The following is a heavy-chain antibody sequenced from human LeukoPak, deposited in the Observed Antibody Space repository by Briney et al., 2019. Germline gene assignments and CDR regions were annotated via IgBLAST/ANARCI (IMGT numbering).Heavy chain of an antibody. J-gene: IGHJ6*03. V-gene: IGHV4-59*01. Sequence: SETLSLTCAVYGGSFSGYYWSWIRQPPGKGLEWIGYVHYSGSTNYNPSPKSRVTISVDTSKNQFSLKLSSVTASDTAVYYCARVEEGYGSGRRENFYYYYMDVWGKGTTVTISS. D-gene: IGHD3-10*01. CDR3: ARVEEGYGSGRRENFYYYYMDV. CDR2: VHYSGST. CDR1: GGSFSGYY.